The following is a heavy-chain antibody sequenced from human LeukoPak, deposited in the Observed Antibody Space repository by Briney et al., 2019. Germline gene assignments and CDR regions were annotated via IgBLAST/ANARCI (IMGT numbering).Heavy chain of an antibody. CDR1: GFTFSSYS. Sequence: GGSLRLSCAASGFTFSSYSMNWVRQAPGKGLEWVSSISSSSSYIYDADSVKGRFTISRDNAKNSLYLQMNSLRAEDTAVYYCGGAYGSGSSDFDYWGQGTLVTVSS. V-gene: IGHV3-21*01. CDR3: GGAYGSGSSDFDY. CDR2: ISSSSSYI. J-gene: IGHJ4*02. D-gene: IGHD3-10*01.